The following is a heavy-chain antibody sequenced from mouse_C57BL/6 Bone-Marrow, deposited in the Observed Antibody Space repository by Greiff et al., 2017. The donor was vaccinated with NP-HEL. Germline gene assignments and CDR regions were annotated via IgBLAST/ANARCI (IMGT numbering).Heavy chain of an antibody. CDR1: GFTFSSYA. D-gene: IGHD2-1*01. J-gene: IGHJ2*01. CDR3: ARALYDGNYPDY. Sequence: EVQLVESGGGLVKPGGSLKLSCAASGFTFSSYAMSWVRQTPEKRLEWVATISDGGSYTYYPDNVKGRFTISRDNAKNNLYLQMSHLKSEDTAMYYCARALYDGNYPDYWGQGTTLTGAS. CDR2: ISDGGSYT. V-gene: IGHV5-4*01.